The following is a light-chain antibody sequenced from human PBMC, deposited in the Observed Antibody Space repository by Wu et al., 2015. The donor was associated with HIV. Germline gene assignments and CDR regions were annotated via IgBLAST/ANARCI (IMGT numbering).Light chain of an antibody. CDR2: DAS. V-gene: IGKV1D-13*01. CDR3: QQFTDYPFT. J-gene: IGKJ3*01. Sequence: AIQLTQSPSSLSASIGDTVTITCRASQGIRSALAWYQQKSGKAPNLLIFDASTLQSGVPSRFSGSGSGTDFTLTISSLQPEDFATYYCQQFTDYPFTFGPGTKVDIK. CDR1: QGIRSA.